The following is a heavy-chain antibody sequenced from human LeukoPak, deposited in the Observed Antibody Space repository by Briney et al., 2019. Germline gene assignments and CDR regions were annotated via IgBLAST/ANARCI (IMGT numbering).Heavy chain of an antibody. J-gene: IGHJ1*01. CDR2: ISGSGGST. D-gene: IGHD4-23*01. CDR1: GFTFSSYA. Sequence: GGSLRLSCAASGFTFSSYAMSWVRQAPGKGLEWVSGISGSGGSTYYADSVKGRFTISRDNSKNTLFLQMNSLKTEDTAVYYCTTESDGGSAYWGQGTLVTVSS. CDR3: TTESDGGSAY. V-gene: IGHV3-23*01.